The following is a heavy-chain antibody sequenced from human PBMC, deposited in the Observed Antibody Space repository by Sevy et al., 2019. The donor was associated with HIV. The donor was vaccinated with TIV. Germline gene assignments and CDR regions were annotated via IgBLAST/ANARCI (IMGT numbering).Heavy chain of an antibody. V-gene: IGHV1-8*01. CDR2: MNPNSGNT. J-gene: IGHJ6*02. Sequence: ASVKVSCKASGYTFTSYDINWVRQATGQGLEWMGWMNPNSGNTGYAQKFQGRVTMTRNTSISTAYMELSSLGFEDTAVYYCARFLSTSYYYYYAMDVWGQGTTVTVSS. D-gene: IGHD2-2*01. CDR1: GYTFTSYD. CDR3: ARFLSTSYYYYYAMDV.